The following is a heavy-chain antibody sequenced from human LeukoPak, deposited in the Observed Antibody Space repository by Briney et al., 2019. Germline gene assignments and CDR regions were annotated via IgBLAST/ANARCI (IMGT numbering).Heavy chain of an antibody. CDR1: GGPFSGYY. V-gene: IGHV4-34*01. CDR3: ASRVQGYYGSGSYYFDY. D-gene: IGHD3-10*01. Sequence: SETLSLTCAVYGGPFSGYYWSWIRQPPGKGLEWIGEINHSGSTNYNPSLKSRVTISVDTSKNQFSLKLSSVTAADTAVYYCASRVQGYYGSGSYYFDYWGQGTLVTVSS. CDR2: INHSGST. J-gene: IGHJ4*02.